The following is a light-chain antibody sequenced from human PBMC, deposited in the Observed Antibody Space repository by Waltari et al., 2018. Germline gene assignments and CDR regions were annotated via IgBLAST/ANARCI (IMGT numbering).Light chain of an antibody. J-gene: IGLJ1*01. CDR3: SSYTGWIYV. V-gene: IGLV2-14*02. CDR1: SSDVGTHNS. CDR2: EVT. Sequence: QSALTQPASVSGSPGQSITISCPGTSSDVGTHNSFSWYQQHPGKVPNLIIYEVTKRSSGVSNRVSGSKSGNTASLTISGLQTEDEADYYCSSYTGWIYVFGSGTKVTVL.